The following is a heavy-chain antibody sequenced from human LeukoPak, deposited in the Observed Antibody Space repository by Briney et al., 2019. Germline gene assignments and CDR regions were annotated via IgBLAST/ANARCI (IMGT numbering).Heavy chain of an antibody. D-gene: IGHD3-10*01. V-gene: IGHV3-11*04. J-gene: IGHJ6*03. Sequence: PGGSLRLSCAASGFTFSDYYMSWIRQAPGKGLEWVSYISSSGSTIYYADSVKGRFTISRDNAKNSLYLQMNSLRAEDTAVYYCARYGEDYYYYYMDVWGKGTTVTVSS. CDR1: GFTFSDYY. CDR3: ARYGEDYYYYYMDV. CDR2: ISSSGSTI.